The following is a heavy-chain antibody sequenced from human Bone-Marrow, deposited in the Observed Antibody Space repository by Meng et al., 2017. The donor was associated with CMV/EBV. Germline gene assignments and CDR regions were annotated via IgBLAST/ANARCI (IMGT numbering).Heavy chain of an antibody. V-gene: IGHV1-8*01. CDR1: GYTFTSYD. D-gene: IGHD6-6*01. Sequence: ASVKVSCKDSGYTFTSYDINWVRQATGQGLEWMGWMNPNSGDTGYAQNFQGRVTMTRNTSISTAYMELSSLRSDDTAVYYCARFPPLYSSSSGRVYWGQGALVTVSS. CDR2: MNPNSGDT. J-gene: IGHJ4*02. CDR3: ARFPPLYSSSSGRVY.